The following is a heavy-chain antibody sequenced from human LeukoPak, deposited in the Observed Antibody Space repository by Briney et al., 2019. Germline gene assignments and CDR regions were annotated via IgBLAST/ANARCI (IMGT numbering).Heavy chain of an antibody. CDR3: ARAAMDYYYYIDV. V-gene: IGHV4-59*01. J-gene: IGHJ6*03. CDR2: IYYSGST. Sequence: SETLSLTCTVSGGSISSYYWSWIRQPPGKGLEWIGYIYYSGSTNYNPSLKSRVTISVDTSKNQFSLKLSSVTAADTAVYYCARAAMDYYYYIDVWGKGTTVTVSS. D-gene: IGHD5-24*01. CDR1: GGSISSYY.